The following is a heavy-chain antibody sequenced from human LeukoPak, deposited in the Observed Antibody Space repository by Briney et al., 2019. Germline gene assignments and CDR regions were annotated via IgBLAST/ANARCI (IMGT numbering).Heavy chain of an antibody. D-gene: IGHD1-1*01. Sequence: PGGSLRLSCAASGFTFSSYSMNWVRQAPGKGLEWVSYISSSSSTIYYADSVKGRFTISRDNAKNTLYLQMNSLRAEDTAVYYCATKRQQLPTGTFDYWGQGTLVTVSS. J-gene: IGHJ4*02. V-gene: IGHV3-48*04. CDR1: GFTFSSYS. CDR3: ATKRQQLPTGTFDY. CDR2: ISSSSSTI.